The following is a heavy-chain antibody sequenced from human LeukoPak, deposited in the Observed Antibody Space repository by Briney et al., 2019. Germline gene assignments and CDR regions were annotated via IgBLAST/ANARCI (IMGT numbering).Heavy chain of an antibody. J-gene: IGHJ4*02. CDR3: ARDPAPASCVGGCYDEDY. Sequence: GGSLRLSCAASGFTVSSNYMSWVRQAPGKGLEWVSVIYSGGSTYYADSVKGRFTISRDNSKNTLYLQMNSLRAEDTAVYYCARDPAPASCVGGCYDEDYWGQGTLVTVSS. CDR2: IYSGGST. CDR1: GFTVSSNY. V-gene: IGHV3-66*02. D-gene: IGHD2-21*01.